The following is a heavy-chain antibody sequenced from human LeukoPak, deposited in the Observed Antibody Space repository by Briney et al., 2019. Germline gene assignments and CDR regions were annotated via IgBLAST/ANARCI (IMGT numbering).Heavy chain of an antibody. V-gene: IGHV3-30*03. D-gene: IGHD1-1*01. CDR3: ARDQDWNDRGGLDY. J-gene: IGHJ4*02. Sequence: GGSLRLSCAASGFIFSSHGMNWVRQAPGKGLEGVAVISYDGSNKYYADSVKGRFTISRDNSKNTLYLQMNSLRAEDTAVYYCARDQDWNDRGGLDYWGQGTLVTVSS. CDR2: ISYDGSNK. CDR1: GFIFSSHG.